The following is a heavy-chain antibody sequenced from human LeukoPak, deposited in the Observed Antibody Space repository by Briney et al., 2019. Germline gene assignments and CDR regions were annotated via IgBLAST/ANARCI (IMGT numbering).Heavy chain of an antibody. CDR3: ARDLKPDYGDYEYYFDY. J-gene: IGHJ4*02. CDR2: INPNSGGT. CDR1: GYTFTGYY. Sequence: ASVKVSCKASGYTFTGYYMHWVRQAPGQGLEWMGWINPNSGGTNYAQKFQGRVTMTRDTSTSTVYMELSSLRSEDTAVYYCARDLKPDYGDYEYYFDYWGQGTLVTVSS. D-gene: IGHD4-17*01. V-gene: IGHV1-2*02.